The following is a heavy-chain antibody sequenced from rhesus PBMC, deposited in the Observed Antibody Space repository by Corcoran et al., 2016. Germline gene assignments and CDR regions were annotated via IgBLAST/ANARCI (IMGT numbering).Heavy chain of an antibody. J-gene: IGHJ4*01. V-gene: IGHV4-173*01. D-gene: IGHD3-9*01. CDR2: IAGSGGRT. CDR1: GGSISSNY. Sequence: QLQLQESGPGLVKPSETLSLTCAVSGGSISSNYWSWIRQPPGKGLEWIGRIAGSGGRTDYNPSLKSRVTISTCTAKNQFSLKLSSVTAADTAVYYCARVRGVRGVYYFDYWGQGVLVTVSS. CDR3: ARVRGVRGVYYFDY.